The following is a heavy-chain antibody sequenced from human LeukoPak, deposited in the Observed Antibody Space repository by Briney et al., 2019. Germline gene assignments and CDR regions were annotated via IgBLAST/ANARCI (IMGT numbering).Heavy chain of an antibody. J-gene: IGHJ3*02. CDR3: ARHRGSSYDTFDI. D-gene: IGHD1-26*01. Sequence: SETLSLTCTVSGGSISRYFWTWIRQSPGEGLEWIGYIYYSGSTNYNPSLKSRVTISVDTSNNRFSLKLNSVTAADTAVYYCARHRGSSYDTFDIWGQGTMVTVSS. V-gene: IGHV4-59*08. CDR1: GGSISRYF. CDR2: IYYSGST.